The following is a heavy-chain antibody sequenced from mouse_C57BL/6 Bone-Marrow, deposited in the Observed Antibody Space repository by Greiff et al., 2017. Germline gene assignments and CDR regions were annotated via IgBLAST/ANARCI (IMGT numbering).Heavy chain of an antibody. CDR1: GFSLTSYA. V-gene: IGHV2-9-1*01. CDR2: IWTGGGT. J-gene: IGHJ2*01. CDR3: ARNPRNYYGSSPYFDD. Sequence: VMLVESGPGLVAPSQSLSITCTVSGFSLTSYAISWVRQPPGKGLEWLGVIWTGGGTNYNSALKSRLSISKDNSKSQVFLKMNSLQTDDTARYYCARNPRNYYGSSPYFDDWGQGTTLTVSS. D-gene: IGHD1-1*01.